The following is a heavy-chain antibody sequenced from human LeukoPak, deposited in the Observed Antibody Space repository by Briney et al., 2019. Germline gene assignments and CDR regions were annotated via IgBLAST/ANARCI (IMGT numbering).Heavy chain of an antibody. CDR1: GGSISSSSYY. V-gene: IGHV4-39*07. CDR3: ARIYIGPTTLFDY. D-gene: IGHD2-15*01. CDR2: IYYSGST. J-gene: IGHJ4*02. Sequence: SETLSLTCTVSGGSISSSSYYWGWIRQPPGKGLEWIGSIYYSGSTYYNPSLKSRVTISVDTSKNQFSLKLSSVTAADTAVYYCARIYIGPTTLFDYWCQGTLVTVSP.